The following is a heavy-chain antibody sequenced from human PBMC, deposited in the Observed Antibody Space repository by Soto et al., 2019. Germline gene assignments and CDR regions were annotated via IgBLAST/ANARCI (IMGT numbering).Heavy chain of an antibody. CDR3: AKILATSDYYWYGLDV. D-gene: IGHD2-2*01. CDR2: IWYDGSNK. Sequence: QVQLVESGGGVVQPGRSLRLSCAASGFTFSSYGMHWVRQAPGKGLEWVAVIWYDGSNKYYADSVKGRFTISRDNSKNTLFLQMNSLRAEDTAVYYCAKILATSDYYWYGLDVWGQGAAVTVSS. CDR1: GFTFSSYG. J-gene: IGHJ6*02. V-gene: IGHV3-33*06.